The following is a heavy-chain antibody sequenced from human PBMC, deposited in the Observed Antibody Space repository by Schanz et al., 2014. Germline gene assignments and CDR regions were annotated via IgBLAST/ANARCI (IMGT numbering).Heavy chain of an antibody. CDR3: ARGVRIDY. Sequence: EVQLLESGGGLVQPGGSLRLSCTVSGFTVNNYAMHWVRQAPGKGLEWVANIKQDGSEKYYVDSVKGRFTISRDNAKNSLYLQMNSLTAEDTAVYYCARGVRIDYWGQGTLVTVSS. V-gene: IGHV3-7*01. CDR2: IKQDGSEK. CDR1: GFTVNNYA. J-gene: IGHJ4*02. D-gene: IGHD3-3*01.